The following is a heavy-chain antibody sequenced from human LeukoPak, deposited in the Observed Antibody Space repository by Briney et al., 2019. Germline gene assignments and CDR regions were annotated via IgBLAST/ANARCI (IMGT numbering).Heavy chain of an antibody. Sequence: GSLRLSCAASGFSFTTYSINWVRQAPGKGLEWVANIKQDGSEKYYVDSVKGRFTISRDNAKNSLYLQMNSLRAEDTAVYYCARIPLIAAAGLYYFDYWGQGTLVTVSS. CDR1: GFSFTTYS. D-gene: IGHD6-13*01. J-gene: IGHJ4*02. CDR3: ARIPLIAAAGLYYFDY. CDR2: IKQDGSEK. V-gene: IGHV3-7*01.